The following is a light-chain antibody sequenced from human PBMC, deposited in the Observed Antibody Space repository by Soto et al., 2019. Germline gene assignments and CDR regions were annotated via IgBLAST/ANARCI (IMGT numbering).Light chain of an antibody. J-gene: IGLJ3*02. CDR3: QSYDSSLSGPLRV. V-gene: IGLV1-40*01. CDR2: GNS. CDR1: SSNIGAGYD. Sequence: QSVLTQPPSVSGAPGQRVTISCTRSSSNIGAGYDVHWYQQLPGTAPKLLIYGNSNRPSGVPDRFSGSKSGTSASLAITGLQAEDEADYYCQSYDSSLSGPLRVFGGGTKVTVL.